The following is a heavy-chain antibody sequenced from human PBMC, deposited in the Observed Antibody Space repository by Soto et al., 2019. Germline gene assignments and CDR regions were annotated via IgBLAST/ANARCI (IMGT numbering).Heavy chain of an antibody. D-gene: IGHD2-8*01. CDR2: ISAYNGNT. Sequence: ASVKVSCKASGYTFTNYGISWVRQAPGQGLEWMRWISAYNGNTNYAQRLQARLTMTTDTSTSTAYMELNSLRGEDTAVYYCAGLYGKFDYWGQGAPVTVSS. J-gene: IGHJ4*02. CDR3: AGLYGKFDY. V-gene: IGHV1-18*01. CDR1: GYTFTNYG.